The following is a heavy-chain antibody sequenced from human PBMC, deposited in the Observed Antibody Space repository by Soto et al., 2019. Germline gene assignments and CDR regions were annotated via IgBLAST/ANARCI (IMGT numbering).Heavy chain of an antibody. CDR2: INPSGGGT. D-gene: IGHD3-10*01. V-gene: IGHV1-46*03. CDR3: AEAEGGGAVVY. CDR1: GYTFTSYY. J-gene: IGHJ4*02. Sequence: QVQLVQSGAEVKKPGASVRVSCKASGYTFTSYYMHWVRQAPGQGLEWMGIINPSGGGTRYAQKFQGRVTMAGDTSTRTVELDLSSLTSEDTAVYYCAEAEGGGAVVYWGQGTLVTVSS.